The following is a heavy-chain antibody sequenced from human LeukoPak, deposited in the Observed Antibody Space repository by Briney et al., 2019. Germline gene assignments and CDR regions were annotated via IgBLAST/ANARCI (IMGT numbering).Heavy chain of an antibody. D-gene: IGHD3-22*01. CDR2: IIPIFGTA. J-gene: IGHJ4*02. V-gene: IGHV1-69*06. CDR1: GGTSSSYA. CDR3: ASASRYYYDSSGYYSERG. Sequence: GASVKVSCKASGGTSSSYAISWVRQAPGQGLEWMGRIIPIFGTANYAQKFQGRVTITADKSTSTAYMELSSLRSEDTAVYYCASASRYYYDSSGYYSERGWGQGTLVTVSS.